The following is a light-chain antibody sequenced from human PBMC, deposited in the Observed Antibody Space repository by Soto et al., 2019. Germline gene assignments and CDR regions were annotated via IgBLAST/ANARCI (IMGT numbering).Light chain of an antibody. J-gene: IGLJ1*01. Sequence: QSALTRPASVSGSPGQSITISCTGTSSDVGAYKYVSWYQQHPGKAPKLMIYEVSNRPSGVSNCFSGSKSGNTASVTISGLQAEDEADYYCSSYTSTNTQVFGTGTKVTVL. CDR2: EVS. CDR1: SSDVGAYKY. CDR3: SSYTSTNTQV. V-gene: IGLV2-14*01.